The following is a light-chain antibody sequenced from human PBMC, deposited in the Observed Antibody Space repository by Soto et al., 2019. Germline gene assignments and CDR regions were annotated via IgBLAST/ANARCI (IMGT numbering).Light chain of an antibody. J-gene: IGKJ1*01. V-gene: IGKV1-5*01. Sequence: DIQMTQSPSTLSASVADRVTITCRASQSISSWLAWYQQKPGKAPKLLIYDASSLESGGPSSFSGSGSGTEFTLTICSLQPDDVATYYCQQYNSYSLTFGQGTKVEIK. CDR3: QQYNSYSLT. CDR2: DAS. CDR1: QSISSW.